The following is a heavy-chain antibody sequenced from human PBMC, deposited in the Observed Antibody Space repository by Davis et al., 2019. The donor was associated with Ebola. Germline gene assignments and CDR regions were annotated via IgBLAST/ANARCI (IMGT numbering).Heavy chain of an antibody. CDR2: VYHSGST. V-gene: IGHV4-59*11. J-gene: IGHJ6*03. D-gene: IGHD1-26*01. CDR3: SAYVRAGGYNFYMDV. CDR1: AVSITSHY. Sequence: PSETLSLTCAVSAVSITSHYWSWILQSPGKGLEWIGYVYHSGSTNYNPSLKSRVTMSVDTANNEFSLELRSVTAADTAIYYCSAYVRAGGYNFYMDVWGKGTTVTVSS.